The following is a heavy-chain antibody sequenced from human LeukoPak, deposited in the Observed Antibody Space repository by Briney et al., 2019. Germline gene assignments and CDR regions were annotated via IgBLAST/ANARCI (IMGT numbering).Heavy chain of an antibody. CDR1: GFTFSAYY. CDR2: ISSSGKTI. CDR3: AELGITMIGGV. D-gene: IGHD3-10*02. J-gene: IGHJ6*04. Sequence: GGSLRLSCAASGFTFSAYYMTWIRQAPGKGLEWVSYISSSGKTIYYADSVKGRFTISRDNAKNSLYLQMNSLRAEDTAVYYCAELGITMIGGVWGKGTTVTISS. V-gene: IGHV3-11*04.